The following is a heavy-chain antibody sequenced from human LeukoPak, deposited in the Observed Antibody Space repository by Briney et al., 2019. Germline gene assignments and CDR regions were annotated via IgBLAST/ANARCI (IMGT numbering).Heavy chain of an antibody. Sequence: SETLSLTCTVSGGSMSSYYWSWIRQPPGKGLEWIAFIHSSGTTNYNPSLKSRVSISVDTSNNQFSLSVNSVTAADTAVYYCARGGASSEWFDPWGQGTLVTVSS. CDR2: IHSSGTT. V-gene: IGHV4-59*01. D-gene: IGHD6-25*01. CDR3: ARGGASSEWFDP. J-gene: IGHJ5*02. CDR1: GGSMSSYY.